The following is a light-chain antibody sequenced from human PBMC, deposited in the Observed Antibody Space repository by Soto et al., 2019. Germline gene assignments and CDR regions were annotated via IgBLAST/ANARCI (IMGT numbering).Light chain of an antibody. CDR1: QTIRSW. J-gene: IGKJ1*01. CDR3: LPIKREAPP. CDR2: KAS. Sequence: ASQTIRSWLAWYQQKTGKAPKLLIYKASTLKSGVPSRFSGSGSGTELTTTFGIGLPEEHASYSGLPIKREAPPSGQGTKVDIK. V-gene: IGKV1-5*03.